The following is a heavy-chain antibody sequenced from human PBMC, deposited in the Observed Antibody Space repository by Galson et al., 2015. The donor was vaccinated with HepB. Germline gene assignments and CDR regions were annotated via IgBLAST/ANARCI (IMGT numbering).Heavy chain of an antibody. D-gene: IGHD4-17*01. CDR3: ARADYAMDYYYAMDV. J-gene: IGHJ6*02. CDR1: GYVFTSFW. V-gene: IGHV5-10-1*01. CDR2: IDPYDAST. Sequence: QSGAEVKKPGESLRISCKASGYVFTSFWITWVRQMPGKGLEWVGYIDPYDASTKYSPSFRGHVTISVDNSITTAYLQLSGLEASDSAIYYCARADYAMDYYYAMDVWGQGTTVIVSS.